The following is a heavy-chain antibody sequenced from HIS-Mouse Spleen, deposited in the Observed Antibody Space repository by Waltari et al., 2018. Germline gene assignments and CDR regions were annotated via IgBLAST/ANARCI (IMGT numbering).Heavy chain of an antibody. J-gene: IGHJ3*02. CDR3: AKDIDFLYNWNDVGAFDI. V-gene: IGHV3-33*06. CDR1: GFTFSSYG. D-gene: IGHD1-1*01. Sequence: QVQLVESGGGVVQPGRSLRLSCAASGFTFSSYGMHWVRQAPGKGLEWVAGIWYDGSNKYDAESVKGRVTNSRDNSKNTLYLQMNSRRAEDTAVYYCAKDIDFLYNWNDVGAFDIWGQGTMVTVSS. CDR2: IWYDGSNK.